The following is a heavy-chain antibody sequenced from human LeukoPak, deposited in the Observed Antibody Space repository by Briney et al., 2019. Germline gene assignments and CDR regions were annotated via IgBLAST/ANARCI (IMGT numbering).Heavy chain of an antibody. V-gene: IGHV3-30*02. CDR1: GFTFNTYG. D-gene: IGHD6-19*01. CDR2: IRYDGSNK. J-gene: IGHJ4*02. Sequence: PGGSLRLSCAASGFTFNTYGMHWVRQAPGKGLEWVAFIRYDGSNKYYADSVKGRFTISRDNSKNTLYLQMNSLRAEDTAVYYCARYYSHTSAWSEGGLDQWGQGTLVTVSS. CDR3: ARYYSHTSAWSEGGLDQ.